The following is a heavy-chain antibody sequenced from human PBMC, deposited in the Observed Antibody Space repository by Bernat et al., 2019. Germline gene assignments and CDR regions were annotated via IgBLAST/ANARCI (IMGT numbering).Heavy chain of an antibody. CDR2: IWYDGSNK. CDR1: GFTFSSYG. D-gene: IGHD5-18*01. Sequence: QVQLVESGGGVVQPGRSLRLSCAASGFTFSSYGMHWVRQAPGKGLEWVAVIWYDGSNKYYAASVKGRFTISRDNSKNTLYLQMNSLRAEDTAVYYCARIRGYSYGQIDYWGQGTLVTVSS. V-gene: IGHV3-33*01. J-gene: IGHJ4*02. CDR3: ARIRGYSYGQIDY.